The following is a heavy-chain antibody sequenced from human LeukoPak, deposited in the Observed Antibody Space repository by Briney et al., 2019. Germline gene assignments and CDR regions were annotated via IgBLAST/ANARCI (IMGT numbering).Heavy chain of an antibody. D-gene: IGHD1-1*01. V-gene: IGHV1-46*01. CDR1: GYTFTSYY. Sequence: GASVKVSCKASGYTFTSYYMQWVRQAPGQGLEWMGIINPSGGSTSYAQKFQGRVTMTRDTSTSTVYMELSSLRSEDTAVYYCARDLVQLERPRYYGMDVWGQGTTVTVSS. CDR2: INPSGGST. J-gene: IGHJ6*02. CDR3: ARDLVQLERPRYYGMDV.